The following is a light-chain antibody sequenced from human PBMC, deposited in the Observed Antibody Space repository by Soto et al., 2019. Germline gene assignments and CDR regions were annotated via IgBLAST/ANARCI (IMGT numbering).Light chain of an antibody. CDR1: SSVVGGYNY. CDR3: SSYTSISTDV. V-gene: IGLV2-14*01. CDR2: DVS. Sequence: QSALTQPASVSGSPGQSITISCTGTSSVVGGYNYVSWYQQHPGKAPKLMIYDVSNRPSGVSNRFSGSKSGNTASLTISGLQADDEADYYCSSYTSISTDVFGTGTKVTVL. J-gene: IGLJ1*01.